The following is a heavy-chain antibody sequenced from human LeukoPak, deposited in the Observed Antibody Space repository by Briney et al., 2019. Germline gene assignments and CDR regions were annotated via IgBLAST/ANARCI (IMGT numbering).Heavy chain of an antibody. D-gene: IGHD6-13*01. J-gene: IGHJ4*02. V-gene: IGHV4-59*01. CDR3: ARVQGYSSSWYPGAFDY. CDR2: IYYCGRP. CDR1: GGSISSYY. Sequence: SETLSLTCTVSGGSISSYYWSWIRQPPGKGLEWIGYIYYCGRPNYNPSLKSRVTISVDTSKNQFSLKLSSVTPADTAVYYCARVQGYSSSWYPGAFDYWGQGTLVTVSS.